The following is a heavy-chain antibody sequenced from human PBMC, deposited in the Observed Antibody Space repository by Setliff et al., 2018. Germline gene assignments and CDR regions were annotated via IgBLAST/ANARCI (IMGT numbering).Heavy chain of an antibody. J-gene: IGHJ6*02. CDR3: AREYYDSSGFSYGMDV. Sequence: PGGSLRLSCAASGFTSNGYAMNWVRQVPGKGLEWVAVISSDGNIKFHAESVKGRFTISRDNSKNTQYLQMHSLRVEDTAVYYCAREYYDSSGFSYGMDVWGQGTTVTVSS. D-gene: IGHD3-22*01. V-gene: IGHV3-30-3*01. CDR2: ISSDGNIK. CDR1: GFTSNGYA.